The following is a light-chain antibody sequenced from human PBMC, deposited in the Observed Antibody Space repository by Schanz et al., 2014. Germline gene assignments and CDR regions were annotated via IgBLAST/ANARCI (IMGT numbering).Light chain of an antibody. CDR1: QSVSSS. V-gene: IGKV3-20*01. CDR2: GAS. J-gene: IGKJ1*01. Sequence: EIVMTQSPATLSVSPGERATLSCRASQSVSSSLAWYQQKPGQAPSLLIFGASTRATGVPARFSGSGSGTDFTLTISRLEPEDFAVYYCQQYGSSPWTFGQGTKVEIK. CDR3: QQYGSSPWT.